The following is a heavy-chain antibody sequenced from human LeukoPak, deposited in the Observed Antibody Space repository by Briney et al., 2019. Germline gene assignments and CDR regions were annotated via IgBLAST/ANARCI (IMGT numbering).Heavy chain of an antibody. V-gene: IGHV3-23*01. CDR1: GFAFSSYG. J-gene: IGHJ4*02. D-gene: IGHD3-9*01. CDR3: AKGYYFDILSGYSSLDS. Sequence: GGSLRLSCAASGFAFSSYGMSWVRQAPGKGLEWVSVISGSGGSTYYADSVKGRFTISRDDSKNTLYLQMNSLRAEDTATYYCAKGYYFDILSGYSSLDSWGQGTLVTVSS. CDR2: ISGSGGST.